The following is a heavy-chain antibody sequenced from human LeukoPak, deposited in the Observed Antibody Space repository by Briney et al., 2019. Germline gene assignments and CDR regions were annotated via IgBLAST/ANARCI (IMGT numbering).Heavy chain of an antibody. D-gene: IGHD1-26*01. CDR3: ARGTRNSGSSWYFDY. Sequence: GGSLRLSCAASGFTVSINYMSCVRQAPGKGMEWVSVIYSGGSTYYADSVKGRFTISRDNFKNTLYLQMNSLRAEDTAVYYCARGTRNSGSSWYFDYWGQGTLVTVSS. V-gene: IGHV3-66*01. CDR2: IYSGGST. J-gene: IGHJ4*02. CDR1: GFTVSINY.